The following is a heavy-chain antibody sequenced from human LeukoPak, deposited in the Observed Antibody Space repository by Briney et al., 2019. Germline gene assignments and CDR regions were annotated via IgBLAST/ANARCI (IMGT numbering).Heavy chain of an antibody. CDR1: GFTFSSYS. CDR3: ARELEQQLVVDAFDI. CDR2: ISSSSYI. D-gene: IGHD6-13*01. V-gene: IGHV3-21*01. J-gene: IGHJ3*02. Sequence: GGSLRLSCAASGFTFSSYSMNWVRQAPGKGLEWVSSISSSSYIYYADSVKGRFTISRDNAKNSLCLQMNSLRAEDTAVYYCARELEQQLVVDAFDIWGQGTMVTVSS.